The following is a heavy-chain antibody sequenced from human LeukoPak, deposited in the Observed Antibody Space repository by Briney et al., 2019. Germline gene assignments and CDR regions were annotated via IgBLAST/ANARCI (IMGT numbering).Heavy chain of an antibody. CDR3: ARRGGYYGSGPPYYFDY. Sequence: PSETLSLTCAVSGGSISSGGYSWSWIRQPPGKGLEWIGYIYHSGSTYYNPSLKSRVTISVDRSKNQFSLKLSSVTAADTAVYYCARRGGYYGSGPPYYFDYWGQGTLVIVSS. J-gene: IGHJ4*02. V-gene: IGHV4-30-2*01. CDR2: IYHSGST. CDR1: GGSISSGGYS. D-gene: IGHD3-10*01.